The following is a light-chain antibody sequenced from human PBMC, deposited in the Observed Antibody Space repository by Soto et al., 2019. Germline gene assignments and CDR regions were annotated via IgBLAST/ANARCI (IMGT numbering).Light chain of an antibody. J-gene: IGKJ4*01. V-gene: IGKV1-12*01. Sequence: DIQMTQSPSSLSASVGDRAIITCRASQGISSWLAWYQQKPGRAPKLLIYSASSLQSGAPSRFTGSGSGTDFTLTITGLQPDDVATYYCQQGNSLPLSFGGGTKVDI. CDR1: QGISSW. CDR3: QQGNSLPLS. CDR2: SAS.